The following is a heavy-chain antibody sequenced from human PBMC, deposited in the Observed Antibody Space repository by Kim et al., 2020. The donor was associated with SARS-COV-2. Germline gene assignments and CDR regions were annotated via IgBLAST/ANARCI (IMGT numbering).Heavy chain of an antibody. CDR2: ITSSSNRI. CDR3: ARATGSARLCYFDL. V-gene: IGHV3-48*02. D-gene: IGHD3-10*01. CDR1: RFTFTSYD. Sequence: GGSLRLSCAASRFTFTSYDMNWVRQAPGKGLEWISFITSSSNRIHDADSVKGRFISSRDNAKNPLYLQMDSLRDEDTALYYCARATGSARLCYFDLWGRGTRVTVSS. J-gene: IGHJ2*01.